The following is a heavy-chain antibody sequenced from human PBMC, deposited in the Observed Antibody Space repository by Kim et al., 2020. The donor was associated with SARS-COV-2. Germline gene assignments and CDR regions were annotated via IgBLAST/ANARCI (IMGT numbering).Heavy chain of an antibody. CDR3: TTYEPATNFDY. Sequence: TDYAAPVKGRVTISRDDSKNTLYLQMNSLKTEDTAVYYCTTYEPATNFDYWGQGTLVTVSS. CDR2: T. D-gene: IGHD2-2*01. V-gene: IGHV3-15*01. J-gene: IGHJ4*02.